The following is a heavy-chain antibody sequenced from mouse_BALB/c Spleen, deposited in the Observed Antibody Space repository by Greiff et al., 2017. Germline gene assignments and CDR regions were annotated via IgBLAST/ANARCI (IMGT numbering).Heavy chain of an antibody. CDR2: ISSGGSYT. CDR3: ARGVAYTDY. J-gene: IGHJ2*01. V-gene: IGHV5-6*01. D-gene: IGHD6-5*01. CDR1: GFTFSSYG. Sequence: EVQVVESGGDLVKPGGSLKLSCAASGFTFSSYGMSWVRQTPDKRLEWVATISSGGSYTYYPDSVKGRFTISRDNAKNTLYLQMSSLKSEDTAMYYCARGVAYTDYWGQGTTLTVSS.